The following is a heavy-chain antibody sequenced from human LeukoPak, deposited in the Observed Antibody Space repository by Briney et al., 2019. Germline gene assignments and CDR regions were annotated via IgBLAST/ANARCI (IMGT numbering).Heavy chain of an antibody. CDR3: AXXRPSSGYYWGHAFDI. CDR1: GGSISSYY. CDR2: IYYSGST. D-gene: IGHD3-22*01. Sequence: PSETLSLTCTVSGGSISSYYWSWIRQPPGKGLEWIGYIYYSGSTNYNPSLKSRVTISVDTSKNQFSLKLSSVTAADTAVYYCAXXRPSSGYYWGHAFDIWGQGTMVTVSS. V-gene: IGHV4-59*12. J-gene: IGHJ3*02.